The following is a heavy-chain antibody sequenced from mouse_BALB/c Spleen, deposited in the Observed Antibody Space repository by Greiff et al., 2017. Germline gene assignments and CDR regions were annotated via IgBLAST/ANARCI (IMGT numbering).Heavy chain of an antibody. CDR1: GFSLTGYG. J-gene: IGHJ3*01. Sequence: VQLVESGPGLVAPSQSLSITCTVSGFSLTGYGVNWVHQPPGHGLEWLGMIWGDGSTNYNSAHISGLSTITANSNSQIFLIMISLQTYDTARYYCASIITTSAGFAYWGQGTLVTVSA. D-gene: IGHD1-2*01. V-gene: IGHV2-6-7*01. CDR3: ASIITTSAGFAY. CDR2: IWGDGST.